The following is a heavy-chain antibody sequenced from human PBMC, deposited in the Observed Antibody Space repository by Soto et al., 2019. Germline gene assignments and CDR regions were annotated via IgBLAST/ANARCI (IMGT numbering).Heavy chain of an antibody. Sequence: QVQLVESGGGVVQPGRSLRLSCAASGFTFSSYGMHWVRQAAGKGLEWVEDIWYDGSNNYYADSVKGRLTIPRHNSTNTLYLQTTSLIADDMAVYYCAKDFEVYDIDFVFYGGDYYYCMDVWGQGTTVTVSS. CDR2: IWYDGSNN. CDR1: GFTFSSYG. J-gene: IGHJ6*02. CDR3: AKDFEVYDIDFVFYGGDYYYCMDV. D-gene: IGHD4-17*01. V-gene: IGHV3-33*06.